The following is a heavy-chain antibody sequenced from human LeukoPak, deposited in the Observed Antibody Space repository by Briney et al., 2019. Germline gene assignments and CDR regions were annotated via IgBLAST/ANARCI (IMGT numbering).Heavy chain of an antibody. CDR1: GFTFSSYS. D-gene: IGHD3-3*01. CDR2: ISSSSSCI. V-gene: IGHV3-21*01. J-gene: IGHJ4*02. CDR3: ARSGLRFLEWLSVKPVDY. Sequence: PGGSLRLSCAASGFTFSSYSMNWVRQAPGKGLEWVSSISSSSSCIYYADSVKGRFTISRDNAKNSLYLQMNSLRAEDTAVYYCARSGLRFLEWLSVKPVDYWGQGTLVTVSS.